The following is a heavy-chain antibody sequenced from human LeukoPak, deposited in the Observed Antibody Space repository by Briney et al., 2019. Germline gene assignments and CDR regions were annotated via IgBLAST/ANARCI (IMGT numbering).Heavy chain of an antibody. CDR3: ARQFAY. Sequence: PGRSLRLSCAASGFTFDDYAMHWVRQAPGKGLEWVSYIGSSGTIYYADSVKGRFTISRDNAKESLYLQMNSLRDEDTAVYYYARQFAYWGQGTLVTVSS. J-gene: IGHJ4*02. V-gene: IGHV3-69-1*01. CDR2: IGSSGTI. CDR1: GFTFDDYA.